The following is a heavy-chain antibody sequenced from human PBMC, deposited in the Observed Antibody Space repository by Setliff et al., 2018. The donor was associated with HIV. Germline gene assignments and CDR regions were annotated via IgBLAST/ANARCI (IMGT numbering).Heavy chain of an antibody. CDR3: ARKLRPGHGVDV. J-gene: IGHJ6*02. CDR1: GFTFGSQW. Sequence: GGSLRLSCAASGFTFGSQWMHWVRQAPGKGLVWVSRISPDGSEKNYVESVKGRFTISRDNAENSLYLQMNSLRADDTATYYCARKLRPGHGVDVWGQGTTVTVSS. D-gene: IGHD3-10*01. V-gene: IGHV3-74*01. CDR2: ISPDGSEK.